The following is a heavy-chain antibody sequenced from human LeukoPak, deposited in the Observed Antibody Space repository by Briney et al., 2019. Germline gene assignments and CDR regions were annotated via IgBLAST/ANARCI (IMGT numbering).Heavy chain of an antibody. CDR1: EIIFDTYW. J-gene: IGHJ4*02. D-gene: IGHD1-1*01. Sequence: GGSLRLSCTASEIIFDTYWMSWVRQAPGKGLEWVANINHDGGETYYVDSVRGRFTISRDNARNSLYLQMSSLRVDDTAIYYCARSNQIGTTDYWGQGTLVTVSS. CDR2: INHDGGET. V-gene: IGHV3-7*03. CDR3: ARSNQIGTTDY.